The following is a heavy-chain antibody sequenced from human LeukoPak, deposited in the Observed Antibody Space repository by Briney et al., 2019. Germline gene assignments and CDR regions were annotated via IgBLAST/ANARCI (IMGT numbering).Heavy chain of an antibody. CDR2: ISSNGGST. D-gene: IGHD2-15*01. V-gene: IGHV3-64D*06. CDR1: GFTFSGYA. Sequence: GGSLRLSCSASGFTFSGYAMHWVRQAPGQGLEYVTGISSNGGSTYYADSVKGRFTISRDNSKSTLYLQMSSLRAEDTAVYYCVKDSHFAMAFSGGSCSFHYWGERTLVTVSS. CDR3: VKDSHFAMAFSGGSCSFHY. J-gene: IGHJ4*02.